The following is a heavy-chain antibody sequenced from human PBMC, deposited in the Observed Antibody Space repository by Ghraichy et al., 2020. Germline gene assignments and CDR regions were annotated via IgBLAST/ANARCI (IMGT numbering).Heavy chain of an antibody. J-gene: IGHJ4*02. CDR1: GFPFSTYS. CDR2: ISSSSSNI. D-gene: IGHD5-24*01. CDR3: ARVAPGMPTIGRSDY. V-gene: IGHV3-21*01. Sequence: GESLNISCASSGFPFSTYSMNWVRQAPGKGLEWVSSISSSSSNIYYADSVKGRFTISRDNAKNSLFLQMNSLRADDMAVYYCARVAPGMPTIGRSDYWGQGTLVTVSS.